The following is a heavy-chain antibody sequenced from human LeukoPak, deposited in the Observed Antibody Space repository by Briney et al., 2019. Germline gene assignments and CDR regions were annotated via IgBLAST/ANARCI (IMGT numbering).Heavy chain of an antibody. CDR1: GGSISSHY. V-gene: IGHV4-59*11. CDR3: ATIKRGSIFGYFDF. CDR2: LFESGKT. Sequence: SETLSLTCTVSGGSISSHYWSWIRQPPGKGREGMAYLFESGKTKDNPSLQSRLTLSADTSKNHFSLRLSSVTAADTAVYYCATIKRGSIFGYFDFWGQGIKVTVSS. J-gene: IGHJ4*02. D-gene: IGHD5-18*01.